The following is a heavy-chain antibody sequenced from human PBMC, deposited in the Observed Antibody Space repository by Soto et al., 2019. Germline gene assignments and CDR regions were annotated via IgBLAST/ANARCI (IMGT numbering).Heavy chain of an antibody. CDR1: GFTFSSYW. CDR3: ARGLDYYGSGAPLV. J-gene: IGHJ6*02. Sequence: AGGSLRLSCAAPGFTFSSYWMSWVRQAPGKGLGWVANIKQDGSEKYYVDSVKGRFTISRDNAKNSLYLQMNSLRAEDTAVYYCARGLDYYGSGAPLVWGQGTTVTVSS. CDR2: IKQDGSEK. D-gene: IGHD3-10*01. V-gene: IGHV3-7*01.